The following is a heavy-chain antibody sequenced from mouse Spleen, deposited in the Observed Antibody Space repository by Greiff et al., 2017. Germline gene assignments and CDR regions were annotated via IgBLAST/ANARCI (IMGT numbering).Heavy chain of an antibody. CDR2: ISYDGSN. Sequence: QSGPGLVKPSQSLSLTCSVTGYSITSGYYWNWIRQFPGNKLEWMGYISYDGSNNYNPSLKNRISITRDTSKNQFFLKLNSVTTEDTATYYCARDSSGYRYFDYWGQGTTLTVSS. D-gene: IGHD3-2*02. V-gene: IGHV3-6*01. CDR3: ARDSSGYRYFDY. CDR1: GYSITSGYY. J-gene: IGHJ2*01.